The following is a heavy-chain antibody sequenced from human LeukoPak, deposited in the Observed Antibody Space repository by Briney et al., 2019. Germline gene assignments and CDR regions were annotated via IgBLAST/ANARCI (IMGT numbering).Heavy chain of an antibody. CDR3: AVVLRYLRAFDY. CDR2: MNPNSGNT. J-gene: IGHJ4*02. D-gene: IGHD3-9*01. V-gene: IGHV1-8*01. CDR1: GYTFTSYD. Sequence: ASVKVSCKASGYTFTSYDINWVRQATGQGLEWMGWMNPNSGNTGYAQKFQGRVTMTRNTSISTAYMELSSLRSEDTAVYYCAVVLRYLRAFDYWGQGTLVTVSS.